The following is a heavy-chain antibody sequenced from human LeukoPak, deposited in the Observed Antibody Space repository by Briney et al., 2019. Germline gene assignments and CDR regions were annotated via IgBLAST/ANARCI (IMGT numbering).Heavy chain of an antibody. Sequence: GASVKVSCKASGYTFTSYDINWVRQATGQGLEWMGWMNPNSGNTGYAQKLQGRVTMTTDTSTSTAYMELRSLRSDDTAVYYCARFGYCSGGSCYVETGYYYYGMDVWGQGTTVTVSS. CDR1: GYTFTSYD. CDR2: MNPNSGNT. CDR3: ARFGYCSGGSCYVETGYYYYGMDV. D-gene: IGHD2-15*01. V-gene: IGHV1-8*01. J-gene: IGHJ6*02.